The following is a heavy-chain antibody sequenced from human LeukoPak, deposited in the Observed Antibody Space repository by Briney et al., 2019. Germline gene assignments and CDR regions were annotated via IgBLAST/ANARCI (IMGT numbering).Heavy chain of an antibody. V-gene: IGHV3-64D*09. D-gene: IGHD2-15*01. CDR1: GFTFSNYA. CDR2: ISSNGANT. Sequence: GGSLRLSCSASGFTFSNYAMHWVRQAPGKGLEYVSAISSNGANTYYADSVKGRVTISRDNSKNTLFLQLSSLRVKDTAVYYCVKRYCSGGSCYQFDYWGQGTLVIVSS. J-gene: IGHJ4*02. CDR3: VKRYCSGGSCYQFDY.